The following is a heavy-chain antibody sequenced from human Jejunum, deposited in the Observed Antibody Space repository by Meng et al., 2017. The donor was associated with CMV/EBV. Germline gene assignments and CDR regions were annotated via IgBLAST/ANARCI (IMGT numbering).Heavy chain of an antibody. D-gene: IGHD6-19*01. CDR2: INTNTGNT. Sequence: QVQMVRSGSELKKPGXSVQLSCKASGYTFTSYAMNWVRQAPGQGLEWMGWINTNTGNTTYAQGFTGRFVFSLDTSVSTAYLQISSLKAEDTDVYYGARDKIAVARRTGDYRGEGPLVTVSS. V-gene: IGHV7-4-1*02. CDR1: GYTFTSYA. J-gene: IGHJ4*02. CDR3: ARDKIAVARRTGDY.